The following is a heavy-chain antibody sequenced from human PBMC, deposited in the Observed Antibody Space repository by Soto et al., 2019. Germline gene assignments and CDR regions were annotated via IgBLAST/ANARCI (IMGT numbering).Heavy chain of an antibody. Sequence: SETLSLTCTVSGGSIISGGYYWSWIRQHPGKGLEWIGYIYYSGSTYYNPSLKSRVTISVDTSKNQFSLKLSSVTAADTAVYYCARASAAAGTGWFDPWGQGTLVTVPQ. V-gene: IGHV4-31*03. CDR1: GGSIISGGYY. D-gene: IGHD6-13*01. CDR3: ARASAAAGTGWFDP. CDR2: IYYSGST. J-gene: IGHJ5*02.